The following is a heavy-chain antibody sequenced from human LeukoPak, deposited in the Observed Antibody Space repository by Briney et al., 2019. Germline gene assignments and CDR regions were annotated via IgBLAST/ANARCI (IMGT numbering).Heavy chain of an antibody. J-gene: IGHJ4*02. CDR1: GGSISSTNW. Sequence: PSETLSLTCGVSGGSISSTNWWSWVRQPPGQGLEWIGGISLTGRTNYNPSLNGRVTMTLDESRNQLSLNLTSVTAADTAIYYCSRESGAFWPFGYRGQGTLVIVPP. D-gene: IGHD1-26*01. V-gene: IGHV4-4*02. CDR2: ISLTGRT. CDR3: SRESGAFWPFGY.